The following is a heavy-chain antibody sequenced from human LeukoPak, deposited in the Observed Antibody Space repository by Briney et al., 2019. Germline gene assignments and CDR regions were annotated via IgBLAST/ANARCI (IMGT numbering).Heavy chain of an antibody. D-gene: IGHD6-13*01. CDR3: AKVNTAAAGPFDY. CDR1: GFTFSSYS. V-gene: IGHV3-21*04. J-gene: IGHJ4*02. CDR2: ISSSSYI. Sequence: GGSLRLSCAASGFTFSSYSMNWVRQAPGKGLEWVSSISSSSYIYYADSVKGRFTISRDNSKNTLYLQMNSLRAEDTAVYYCAKVNTAAAGPFDYWGQGTLVTVSS.